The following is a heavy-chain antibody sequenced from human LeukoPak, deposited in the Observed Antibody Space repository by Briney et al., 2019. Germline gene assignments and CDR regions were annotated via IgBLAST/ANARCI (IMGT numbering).Heavy chain of an antibody. CDR3: AKRSGYSGGWSDY. V-gene: IGHV3-23*01. CDR1: GFTFSSYN. Sequence: GGSLRLSCAASGFTFSSYNMNWVRQAPGKGLEWVSTIIGSGGSTNYADSVRGRFTISRDNSKNTLYLQMNSLRAEDTAVYHCAKRSGYSGGWSDYWGQGTLVTVSS. CDR2: IIGSGGST. J-gene: IGHJ4*02. D-gene: IGHD6-19*01.